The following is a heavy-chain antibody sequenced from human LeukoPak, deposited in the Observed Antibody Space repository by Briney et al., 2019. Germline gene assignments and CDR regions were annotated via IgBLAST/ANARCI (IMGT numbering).Heavy chain of an antibody. D-gene: IGHD4-11*01. CDR1: GFTFSSYA. V-gene: IGHV4-34*01. CDR3: ARGQFVARSTVKGGYMDV. Sequence: PGGSLRLSCAASGFTFSSYAMSWIRQPPGKGLEWIGEINHSGSTNYNPSLKSRVTISVDTSKNQFSLKLSSVTAADTAVYYCARGQFVARSTVKGGYMDVWGKGTTVTVSS. J-gene: IGHJ6*03. CDR2: INHSGST.